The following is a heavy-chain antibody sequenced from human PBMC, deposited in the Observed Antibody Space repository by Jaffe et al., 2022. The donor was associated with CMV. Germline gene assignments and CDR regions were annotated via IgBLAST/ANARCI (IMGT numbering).Heavy chain of an antibody. CDR1: GFTFSNYA. V-gene: IGHV3-23*01. Sequence: EVQLLDSGGDLVQPGGSLRLSCAASGFTFSNYAMTWVRQAPGKGLEWVSTINGAGDGTYYADSVKGRFTISRDSSKDTLYLQMTSLRAEDTALYYCARDSPTSNWPFNTPPDYWGQGTLVTVSS. CDR2: INGAGDGT. J-gene: IGHJ4*02. D-gene: IGHD6-13*01. CDR3: ARDSPTSNWPFNTPPDY.